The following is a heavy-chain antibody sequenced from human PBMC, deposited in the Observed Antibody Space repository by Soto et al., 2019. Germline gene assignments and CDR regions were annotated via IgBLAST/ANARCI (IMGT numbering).Heavy chain of an antibody. CDR3: ARDDYDYFDY. CDR1: GDSVSSKSVA. Sequence: SQTLSLTCAISGDSVSSKSVAWNGIRQSPSRGLEWLGRTYYRSTWYNDYASSVKSRITINPDTSKNQSSLQLNSVSPEDTAVYFCARDDYDYFDYGGQGTLFTVSS. V-gene: IGHV6-1*01. CDR2: TYYRSTWYN. D-gene: IGHD4-17*01. J-gene: IGHJ4*02.